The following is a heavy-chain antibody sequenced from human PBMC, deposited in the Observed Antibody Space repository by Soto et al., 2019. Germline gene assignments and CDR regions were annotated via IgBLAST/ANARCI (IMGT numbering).Heavy chain of an antibody. D-gene: IGHD2-15*01. CDR1: GGTFTSNS. V-gene: IGHV1-69*08. Sequence: QVQLVQSGAEVKKPGSSVRVSCKASGGTFTSNSFSWVRQDPGQGLEWMGRIIPIVDTATYAQKFQDRVTITADRSTSTAYLELRSLRSYDTAVYYCARGYGSGGSCYGYYGMDVWGQGTMVNVSS. J-gene: IGHJ6*02. CDR3: ARGYGSGGSCYGYYGMDV. CDR2: IIPIVDTA.